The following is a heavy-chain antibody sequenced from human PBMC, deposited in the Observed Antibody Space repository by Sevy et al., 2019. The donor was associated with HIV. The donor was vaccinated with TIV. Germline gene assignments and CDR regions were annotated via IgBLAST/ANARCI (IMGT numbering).Heavy chain of an antibody. CDR2: TRNKADSYTT. D-gene: IGHD6-13*01. CDR3: TTHAGIAAAGRVFDY. CDR1: GFTFSDHY. Sequence: LSLTCAASGFTFSDHYMEWVRQAPGKGLEWVGRTRNKADSYTTEYTASVKGRFTISRDDSKNSLYLQMNSLKTEDTAVYYCTTHAGIAAAGRVFDYWGQGTLVTVSS. V-gene: IGHV3-72*01. J-gene: IGHJ4*02.